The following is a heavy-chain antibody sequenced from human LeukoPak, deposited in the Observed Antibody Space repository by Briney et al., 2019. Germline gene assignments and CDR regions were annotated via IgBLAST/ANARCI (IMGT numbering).Heavy chain of an antibody. CDR2: TWYRSKWYF. CDR1: GDSVSSNSAA. V-gene: IGHV6-1*01. D-gene: IGHD3-10*01. J-gene: IGHJ3*02. Sequence: SQTLSLTCAISGDSVSSNSAAWNWIRQSPSRGLEWRGSTWYRSKWYFNYAVSVKSRMTINPDTSKNQFSLQLNSVTPDDTAVYYCARGYPMIRGVNAFDIWGQGTMVTVSS. CDR3: ARGYPMIRGVNAFDI.